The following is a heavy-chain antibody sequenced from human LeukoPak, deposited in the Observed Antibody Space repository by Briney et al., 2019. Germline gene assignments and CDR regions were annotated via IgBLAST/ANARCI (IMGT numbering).Heavy chain of an antibody. V-gene: IGHV5-51*01. Sequence: GESLNISCKGSGYSFTSYWIGWVRQMPGKGLEWMGIIYPGDSDTRYSPSFQGQVTISADKSISTAYLQWSSLKASDTAMYYCARWDYDILTGYWQGYFDYWGQGTLVTVSS. CDR2: IYPGDSDT. CDR3: ARWDYDILTGYWQGYFDY. J-gene: IGHJ4*02. CDR1: GYSFTSYW. D-gene: IGHD3-9*01.